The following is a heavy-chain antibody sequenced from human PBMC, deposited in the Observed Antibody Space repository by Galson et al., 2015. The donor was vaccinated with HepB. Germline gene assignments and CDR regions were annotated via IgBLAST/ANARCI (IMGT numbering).Heavy chain of an antibody. J-gene: IGHJ4*02. D-gene: IGHD3-10*01. CDR3: AKDMGYFGSGSPIDY. CDR2: ISRKSGTV. Sequence: SLRLSCAASGFTFDDYAMHWVRQAPGKGLEWVSGISRKSGTVGYADSVKGRFTISRDNAKKSLYLQMNSLRAEDTALYYCAKDMGYFGSGSPIDYWGQGILVSVSS. V-gene: IGHV3-9*01. CDR1: GFTFDDYA.